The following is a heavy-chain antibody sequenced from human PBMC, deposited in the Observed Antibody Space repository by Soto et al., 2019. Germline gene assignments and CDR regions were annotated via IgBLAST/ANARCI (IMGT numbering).Heavy chain of an antibody. J-gene: IGHJ4*02. CDR1: GCTFTSNA. CDR2: INAGNGNT. CDR3: ARDLAYGIPDY. Sequence: ASGTVSCKAFGCTFTSNAIHWVRQAPGQRLEWMGWINAGNGNTKYSQKFQGRVTITRDTSASTAYMELTSLRSEDTAVYYCARDLAYGIPDYWGQGILVTVS. V-gene: IGHV1-3*01. D-gene: IGHD2-21*01.